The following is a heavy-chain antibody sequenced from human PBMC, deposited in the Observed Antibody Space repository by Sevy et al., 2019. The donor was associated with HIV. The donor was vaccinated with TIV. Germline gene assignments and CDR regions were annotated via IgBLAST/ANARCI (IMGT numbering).Heavy chain of an antibody. Sequence: GGSLRLSCVASGFTFSSYAMHWVRQAPGKGLEWVSGISDSAYNTYYADSVKGRFTISRDNSKNSLYLQMNSLRAEDTAVYYCTKDEAYTVATSYYFDYWGQGTLVTVSS. CDR2: ISDSAYNT. V-gene: IGHV3-23*01. CDR3: TKDEAYTVATSYYFDY. D-gene: IGHD5-12*01. J-gene: IGHJ4*02. CDR1: GFTFSSYA.